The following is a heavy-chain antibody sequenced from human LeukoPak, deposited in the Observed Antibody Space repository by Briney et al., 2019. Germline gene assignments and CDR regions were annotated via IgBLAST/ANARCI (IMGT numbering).Heavy chain of an antibody. CDR2: ISSSSSHI. D-gene: IGHD3-10*01. CDR1: GFTFNNYN. CDR3: ARVGSGTYYNYFDY. J-gene: IGHJ4*02. V-gene: IGHV3-21*01. Sequence: PGGSLRLSCAASGFTFNNYNMNWVRQAPGKGLEWVSSISSSSSHIYYADSVKGRFTISRDDAKNSLYLQMNSLRAEDTAVYYCARVGSGTYYNYFDYWGQGTLVTVSS.